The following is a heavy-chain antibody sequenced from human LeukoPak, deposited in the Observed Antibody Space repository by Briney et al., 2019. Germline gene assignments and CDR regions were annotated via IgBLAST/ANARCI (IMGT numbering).Heavy chain of an antibody. CDR2: IYYSGST. V-gene: IGHV4-39*02. J-gene: IGHJ3*02. Sequence: SETLSLTCTVSGGSISSSSYYWGWIRQPPGKGLGWIGSIYYSGSTYYNPSLKSRVTISVDTSKNQFSLKLSSVTAADTAVYYCARENSRDDAFDIWGQGTMVTVSS. CDR1: GGSISSSSYY. CDR3: ARENSRDDAFDI. D-gene: IGHD6-13*01.